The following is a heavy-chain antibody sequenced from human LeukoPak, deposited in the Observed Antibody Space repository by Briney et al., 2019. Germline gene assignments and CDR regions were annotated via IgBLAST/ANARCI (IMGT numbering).Heavy chain of an antibody. CDR3: ARDLKGYSDSSAYLPLGY. D-gene: IGHD3-22*01. J-gene: IGHJ4*02. CDR2: INPSGFTT. V-gene: IGHV1-46*01. CDR1: GYTFTRYY. Sequence: ASVKVSCKASGYTFTRYYIHWVRQAPGQGLEWMGIINPSGFTTTYAQKFQGRVAMTRDMSTSTVYMQLSSLRSGDTAVYYCARDLKGYSDSSAYLPLGYWGQGTLVTVSS.